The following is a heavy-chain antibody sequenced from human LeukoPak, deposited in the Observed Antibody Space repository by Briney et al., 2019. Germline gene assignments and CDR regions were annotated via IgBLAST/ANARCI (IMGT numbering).Heavy chain of an antibody. D-gene: IGHD2-2*01. CDR3: AKDMRHGRDSWFDP. CDR2: VYATGFT. J-gene: IGHJ5*02. CDR1: GGSITGYY. Sequence: SGTLSLTCTVSGGSITGYYWSWLRQPAGKGLEWIGRVYATGFTNYNPSLKSRVTMSGDTSKNQFSLKLSSVTAADTAIYYCAKDMRHGRDSWFDPWGQGTLVTVSS. V-gene: IGHV4-4*07.